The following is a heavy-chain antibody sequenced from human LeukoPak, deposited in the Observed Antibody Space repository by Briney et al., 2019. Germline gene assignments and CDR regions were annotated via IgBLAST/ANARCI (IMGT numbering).Heavy chain of an antibody. CDR1: GGSISSAGYS. CDR2: IYYSGNT. D-gene: IGHD3-10*01. V-gene: IGHV4-30-4*07. Sequence: SETLSLTCTVSGGSISSAGYSWSWIRQPPGKGLEWIGYIYYSGNTYYNPSLKSRVTMSVDTSKNHFSLNLRSVTAADTAVYYCARGYYGSGSQDWFDPWGQGTLVTVSS. CDR3: ARGYYGSGSQDWFDP. J-gene: IGHJ5*02.